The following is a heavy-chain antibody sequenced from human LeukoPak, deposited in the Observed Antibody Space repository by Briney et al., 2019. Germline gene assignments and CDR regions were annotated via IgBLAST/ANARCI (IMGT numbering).Heavy chain of an antibody. CDR3: AREPKLRYGDYSSYFDS. D-gene: IGHD4-17*01. Sequence: GGSLRLSCSASGFTFGDFDMNWVRQAPGKGLEWISYISTTGSTIFYADSVKGRFTISRDNAKISLFLQMNSLRDVDTAVYYCAREPKLRYGDYSSYFDSWGQGTLVTVS. V-gene: IGHV3-48*02. J-gene: IGHJ4*02. CDR2: ISTTGSTI. CDR1: GFTFGDFD.